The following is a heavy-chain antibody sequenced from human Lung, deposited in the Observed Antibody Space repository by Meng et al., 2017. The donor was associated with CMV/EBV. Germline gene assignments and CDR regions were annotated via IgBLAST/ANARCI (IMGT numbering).Heavy chain of an antibody. D-gene: IGHD6-13*01. Sequence: GESLKIPCSASGVTFNYYYIHWVRQAPGKGLEWVGRIRDKANSYMTEYAASVKGKFAISRADSKNSVYLQMNSLQGEDTAVYFCAIDGGGYCSSWGQGTXVTVSS. J-gene: IGHJ4*02. CDR3: AIDGGGYCSS. CDR1: GVTFNYYY. CDR2: IRDKANSYMT. V-gene: IGHV3-72*01.